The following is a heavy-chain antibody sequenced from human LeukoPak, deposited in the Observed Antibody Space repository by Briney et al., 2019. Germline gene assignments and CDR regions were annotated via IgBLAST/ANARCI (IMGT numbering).Heavy chain of an antibody. Sequence: GGSLRLSCAASGFTFSSYEMNWVRQAPGKGLEWVSYISSSGSTIYYADSVKGRFTISRDNAKNSLYLQMNSLGAEDTAVYYCARDPGYDYVWGSYRSFDYWGQGTLVTVSS. CDR2: ISSSGSTI. CDR3: ARDPGYDYVWGSYRSFDY. J-gene: IGHJ4*02. CDR1: GFTFSSYE. D-gene: IGHD3-16*02. V-gene: IGHV3-48*03.